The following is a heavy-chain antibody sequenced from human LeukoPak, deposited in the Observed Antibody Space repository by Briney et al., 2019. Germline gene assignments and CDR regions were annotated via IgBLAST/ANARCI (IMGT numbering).Heavy chain of an antibody. V-gene: IGHV4-38-2*02. CDR1: DYSISSGNY. CDR2: VYHSGST. D-gene: IGHD1-26*01. CDR3: ARDLSGTGATTLAY. J-gene: IGHJ4*02. Sequence: SETLSLTCDVSDYSISSGNYWGWIRQPPGKGLEWIGSVYHSGSTHYSPSLKSRVTIAVDTSKNQFSLKLSSVTAADTAVYYCARDLSGTGATTLAYWGLGTLVTVSS.